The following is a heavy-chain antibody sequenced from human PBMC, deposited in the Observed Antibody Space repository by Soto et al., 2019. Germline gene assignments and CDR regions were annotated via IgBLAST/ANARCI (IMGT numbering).Heavy chain of an antibody. CDR2: MNPNSGNT. Sequence: QVQLVQSGAEVKKPGASVKVSCKASGYTFTSYDINWVRQATGQGLEWMGWMNPNSGNTGDAQKFQGRVTMTRNTSISTAYMELSSLRSEDTAVYYWARERTGTTSMDVWGQGTTVTVSS. J-gene: IGHJ6*02. CDR1: GYTFTSYD. D-gene: IGHD1-1*01. CDR3: ARERTGTTSMDV. V-gene: IGHV1-8*01.